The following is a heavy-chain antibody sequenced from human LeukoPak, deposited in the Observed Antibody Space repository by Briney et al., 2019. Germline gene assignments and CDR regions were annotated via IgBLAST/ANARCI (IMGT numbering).Heavy chain of an antibody. V-gene: IGHV3-23*01. CDR3: ARAKTRWLQSYYFDY. Sequence: GGSLRLSCAASGFTFSSYAMSWVRQAPGKGLEWVSAISGSGGSTYYADSVKGRFTISRDNSKNTLYLQMNSLRAEDTAVYYCARAKTRWLQSYYFDYWGQGTLVTVSS. CDR2: ISGSGGST. CDR1: GFTFSSYA. J-gene: IGHJ4*02. D-gene: IGHD5-24*01.